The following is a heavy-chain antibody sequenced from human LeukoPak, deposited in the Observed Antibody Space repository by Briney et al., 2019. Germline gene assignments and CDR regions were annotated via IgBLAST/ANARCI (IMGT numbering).Heavy chain of an antibody. CDR2: ISTRSSYI. CDR3: VSAGIAAAGTSYWFDP. V-gene: IGHV3-21*01. D-gene: IGHD6-13*01. Sequence: GGSLRLSCAASGFTFSSYSMNWVRQPPGKGLEWVSSISTRSSYIYYADSVKGRFTISRDNAKNSLYLQMNSLRAEDTAVYYCVSAGIAAAGTSYWFDPWGQGTLVTVSS. CDR1: GFTFSSYS. J-gene: IGHJ5*02.